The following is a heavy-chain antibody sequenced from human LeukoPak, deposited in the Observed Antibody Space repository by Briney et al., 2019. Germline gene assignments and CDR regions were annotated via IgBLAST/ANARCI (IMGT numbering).Heavy chain of an antibody. D-gene: IGHD2-8*01. CDR3: ARDPRGPTGYDTISRDTFDY. CDR1: GFTFSDYA. J-gene: IGHJ4*02. Sequence: PGGSLRLSCAVSGFTFSDYAMHWVRQAPGKGLEWVAVIFYDGSTKYYADSVKGRFTISRDNSENTLFLQMDSLRTGDTALYYCARDPRGPTGYDTISRDTFDYWGQGTLVTVSS. CDR2: IFYDGSTK. V-gene: IGHV3-30*04.